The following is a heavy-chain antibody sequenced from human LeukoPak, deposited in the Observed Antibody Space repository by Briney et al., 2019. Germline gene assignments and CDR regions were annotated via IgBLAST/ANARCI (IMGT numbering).Heavy chain of an antibody. CDR1: GGSISRYY. J-gene: IGHJ4*02. D-gene: IGHD5-18*01. V-gene: IGHV4-59*01. Sequence: PSETLSLTCTVSGGSISRYYWSWVRQPPGNRLEWIGYIHYSGSTNYNPSLKSRVTMSLDTSDNQLSLKLSSVTAADTAVYYCATGYSSGQRFDYWGQGTLVTVSS. CDR2: IHYSGST. CDR3: ATGYSSGQRFDY.